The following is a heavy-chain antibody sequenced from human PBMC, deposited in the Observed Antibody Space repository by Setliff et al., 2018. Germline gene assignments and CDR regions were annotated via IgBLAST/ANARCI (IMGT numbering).Heavy chain of an antibody. CDR3: AKDSSGWPYWYFDL. Sequence: PGGSLRLSCVASGFTFSSYGMHWVRQAPGKGLEWVAVIWYDGSNKYYADSVKGRFTISRDNSKNTLYLQMNSLRAEDTAVYYCAKDSSGWPYWYFDLWGRGTLVTVSS. J-gene: IGHJ2*01. V-gene: IGHV3-33*06. CDR1: GFTFSSYG. CDR2: IWYDGSNK. D-gene: IGHD6-19*01.